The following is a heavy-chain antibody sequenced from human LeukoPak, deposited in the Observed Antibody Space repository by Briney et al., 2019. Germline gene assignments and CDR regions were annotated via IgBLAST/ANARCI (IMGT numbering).Heavy chain of an antibody. Sequence: SETLSLTCTVSGGSISSGGYYWSWIRQHPGKGLEWIGYIYYSGSTYYNPSLKSRVTISVDTSKNQFSLKLSSVTAADTAVCYCARSYDFWSGYSPNWFDPWGQGTLVTVSS. CDR2: IYYSGST. D-gene: IGHD3-3*01. V-gene: IGHV4-31*03. CDR3: ARSYDFWSGYSPNWFDP. J-gene: IGHJ5*02. CDR1: GGSISSGGYY.